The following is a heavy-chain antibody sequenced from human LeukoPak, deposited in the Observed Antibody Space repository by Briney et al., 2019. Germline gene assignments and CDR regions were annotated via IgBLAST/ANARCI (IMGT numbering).Heavy chain of an antibody. CDR2: ISYDGSNK. CDR1: GFTFSSYA. CDR3: ARGNGLYDFWSGYSPNDAFDI. V-gene: IGHV3-30*04. D-gene: IGHD3-3*01. J-gene: IGHJ3*02. Sequence: GGSLRLSCAASGFTFSSYAMHWVRQAPGKGLEWVAVISYDGSNKYYADSVKGRFTISRDNSKNTLYLQMNSLRVEDTAVYYCARGNGLYDFWSGYSPNDAFDIWGQGTMVTVSS.